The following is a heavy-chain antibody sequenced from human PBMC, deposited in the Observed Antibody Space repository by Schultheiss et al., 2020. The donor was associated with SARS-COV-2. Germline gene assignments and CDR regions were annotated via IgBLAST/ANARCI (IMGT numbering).Heavy chain of an antibody. CDR2: ISDTGGII. CDR1: GFTFSAYY. V-gene: IGHV3-11*01. CDR3: ARDKWAVAGTWYYYYGMDV. D-gene: IGHD6-19*01. Sequence: GESLKISCEGSGFTFSAYYMTWIRQAPGKGLEWISYISDTGGIIYYADSVKGRFTISRDNGKNSVYLKMNRLRAEDTAVYYCARDKWAVAGTWYYYYGMDVWGQGTTVTVSS. J-gene: IGHJ6*02.